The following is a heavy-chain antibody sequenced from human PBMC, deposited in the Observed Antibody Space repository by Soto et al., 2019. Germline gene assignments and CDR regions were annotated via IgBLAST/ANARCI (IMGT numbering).Heavy chain of an antibody. Sequence: GGSLRLSCAASGFTFSSYAMSWVRQAPGKGLEWVSAISGSGGSTYYADSVKGRFTISRDNSKNTLYLQMNSLRAEDTAVYYCAKDRLARDIGRGETPIAVAGLFDYWGQGTLVTVSS. D-gene: IGHD6-19*01. J-gene: IGHJ4*02. V-gene: IGHV3-23*01. CDR1: GFTFSSYA. CDR2: ISGSGGST. CDR3: AKDRLARDIGRGETPIAVAGLFDY.